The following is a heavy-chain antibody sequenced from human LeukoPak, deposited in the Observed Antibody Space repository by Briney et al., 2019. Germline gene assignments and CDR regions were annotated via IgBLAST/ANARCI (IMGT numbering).Heavy chain of an antibody. D-gene: IGHD4-17*01. Sequence: GGSLRLSCAASGFIFSNYWMHWVRQAPGKGLVCVSRINSDGSSTSYADSVKGRFTISRDNAKNTLYLQMNSLRAEDTAVYYCARDPGPTVTYWGQGTLVTVSS. CDR2: INSDGSST. J-gene: IGHJ4*02. V-gene: IGHV3-74*01. CDR3: ARDPGPTVTY. CDR1: GFIFSNYW.